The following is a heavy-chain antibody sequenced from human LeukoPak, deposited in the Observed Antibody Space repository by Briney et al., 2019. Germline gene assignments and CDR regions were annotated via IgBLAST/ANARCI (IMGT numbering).Heavy chain of an antibody. CDR1: GYNINNYG. D-gene: IGHD4-17*01. CDR2: INPNSGGT. J-gene: IGHJ4*02. CDR3: AFGIYGDYPD. Sequence: ASVKVSCKASGYNINNYGIIWVRLAPRHGLEWMGWINPNSGGTNYAQKFQGRVTMTRDTSISTAYMELSRLRSDDTAVYYCAFGIYGDYPDWGQGTLVTVSS. V-gene: IGHV1-2*02.